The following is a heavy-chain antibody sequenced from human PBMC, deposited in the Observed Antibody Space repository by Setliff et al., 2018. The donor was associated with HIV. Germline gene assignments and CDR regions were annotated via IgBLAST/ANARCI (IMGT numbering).Heavy chain of an antibody. J-gene: IGHJ4*02. Sequence: PGGSLRLSCVASGFTFSAYTMNWVRQAPGKGLEWVASLSAESTFIYYADSMKGRFTISRDNARNSLYLQMNSLRAEDTAMYYCTRGNMVRGVIVRDYFDYWGQGTLVTVSS. CDR3: TRGNMVRGVIVRDYFDY. D-gene: IGHD3-10*01. CDR1: GFTFSAYT. V-gene: IGHV3-21*01. CDR2: LSAESTFI.